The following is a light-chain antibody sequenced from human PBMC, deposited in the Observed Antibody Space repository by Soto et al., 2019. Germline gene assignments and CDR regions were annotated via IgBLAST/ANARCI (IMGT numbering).Light chain of an antibody. CDR2: RAS. Sequence: ELVLTQSPGTLSLSPGERATLSCRASQSVSRSLAWYQQKPCQAPRLLIYRASSRANGIPDRFSTSGSGTDFALTISRLEPEDFAEYYCQQYGRSPLNFGGGTKVEIK. V-gene: IGKV3-20*01. J-gene: IGKJ4*01. CDR3: QQYGRSPLN. CDR1: QSVSRS.